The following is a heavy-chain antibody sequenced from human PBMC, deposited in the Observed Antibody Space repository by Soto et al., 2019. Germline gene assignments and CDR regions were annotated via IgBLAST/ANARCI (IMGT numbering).Heavy chain of an antibody. V-gene: IGHV1-69*13. J-gene: IGHJ4*02. CDR2: IIPIFGTA. CDR3: ASFWSGPSFPFDY. Sequence: WASVKVSCKASGGTFSSYAISWVRQAPGQGLEWMGGIIPIFGTANYAQKFQGRVTITADESTSTAYMELSSLRSEDTAVYYCASFWSGPSFPFDYWGQGTLVTVSS. D-gene: IGHD3-3*01. CDR1: GGTFSSYA.